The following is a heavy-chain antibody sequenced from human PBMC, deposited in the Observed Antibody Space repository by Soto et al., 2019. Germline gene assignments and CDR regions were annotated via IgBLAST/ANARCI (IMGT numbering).Heavy chain of an antibody. D-gene: IGHD2-2*01. CDR3: ARYIVVLGWLDP. CDR1: GYTLTGYY. CDR2: INPNSGGT. Sequence: ASVKVSCKASGYTLTGYYMHWVRQAPGQGLEWMGWINPNSGGTNYAQKFQGRVTMTRDTSISTAYMELSRLRSDDTAVYYCARYIVVLGWLDPWGQGTLVTVYS. V-gene: IGHV1-2*02. J-gene: IGHJ5*02.